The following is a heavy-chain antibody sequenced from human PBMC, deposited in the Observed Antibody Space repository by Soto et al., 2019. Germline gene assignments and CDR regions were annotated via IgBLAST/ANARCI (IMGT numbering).Heavy chain of an antibody. V-gene: IGHV4-39*01. CDR3: ARHWTRDSYGYQVYYFDY. Sequence: SETLSLTCTVSGGSISSSSYYWCWIRQPPGKGLEWIGSIYYSGSTYYNPSLKSRVTISVDTSKNQFSLKLSSVTAADTAVYYCARHWTRDSYGYQVYYFDYWGQGTLVTVSS. CDR2: IYYSGST. CDR1: GGSISSSSYY. D-gene: IGHD5-18*01. J-gene: IGHJ4*02.